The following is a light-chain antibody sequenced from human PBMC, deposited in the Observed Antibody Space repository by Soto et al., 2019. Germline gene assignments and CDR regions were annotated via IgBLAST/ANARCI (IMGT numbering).Light chain of an antibody. Sequence: EIVLTQSPVTLSVSPGERATLSCRASQSVSSNLAWYQQKPGQAPRLLIYGASTRANGVPARFSGGGSGTEFTLTSSSLQSEDFALYYCQQYRTFSQGTKVEIK. CDR1: QSVSSN. CDR3: QQYRT. V-gene: IGKV3-15*01. J-gene: IGKJ1*01. CDR2: GAS.